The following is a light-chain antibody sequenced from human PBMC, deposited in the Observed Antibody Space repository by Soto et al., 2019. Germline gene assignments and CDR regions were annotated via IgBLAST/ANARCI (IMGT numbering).Light chain of an antibody. Sequence: QSALTQAASVSGSPGQSFTISCPGTSIDVGRYNLVSWYQHHPGKAPKIMIYEVTKRPSGVSNRFSGSKSGNTASLTISGLQAEDEADYYCCSYAGNSTYVFGTGTKVTGL. V-gene: IGLV2-23*02. CDR2: EVT. J-gene: IGLJ1*01. CDR1: SIDVGRYNL. CDR3: CSYAGNSTYV.